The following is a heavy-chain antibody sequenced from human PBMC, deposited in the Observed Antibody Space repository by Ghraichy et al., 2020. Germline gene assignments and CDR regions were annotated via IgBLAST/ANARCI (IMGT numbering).Heavy chain of an antibody. CDR2: ISGSGGST. CDR1: GFTFSSYA. CDR3: AKGEPYYYDSSGYRIDY. V-gene: IGHV3-23*01. Sequence: GESLNISCAASGFTFSSYAMSWVRQAPGKGLEWVSAISGSGGSTYYADSVKGRFTISRDNSKNTLYLQMNSLRAEDTAVYYCAKGEPYYYDSSGYRIDYWGQGTLVTVSS. J-gene: IGHJ4*02. D-gene: IGHD3-22*01.